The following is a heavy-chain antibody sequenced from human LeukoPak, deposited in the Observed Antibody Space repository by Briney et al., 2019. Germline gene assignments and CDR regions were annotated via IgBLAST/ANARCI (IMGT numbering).Heavy chain of an antibody. CDR1: GFTFSSYS. D-gene: IGHD3-22*01. J-gene: IGHJ4*02. Sequence: GGSLRLSCAASGFTFSSYSMNWVRQAPGKGLEWVSSISSSGRYIYYADSVKGRFTISRDNSKNSLYLQMNSLRAEDTAVYYCARRGTRIYYVSSGYYGYWGQGCLVTVSS. CDR2: ISSSGRYI. CDR3: ARRGTRIYYVSSGYYGY. V-gene: IGHV3-21*01.